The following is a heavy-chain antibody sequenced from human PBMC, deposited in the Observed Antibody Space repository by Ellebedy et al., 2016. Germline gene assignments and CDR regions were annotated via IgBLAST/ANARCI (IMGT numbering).Heavy chain of an antibody. CDR1: GYSFTSYW. CDR3: ARSASVGEPDY. Sequence: GESLKISCKGSGYSFTSYWIGWVRQMPGKGLEWMGIIYPGDSDTRYSPSFKGQVTMSADKSISTAFLQWTSLKASDTAMYYCARSASVGEPDYWGQGTLVTVSS. D-gene: IGHD2-2*01. V-gene: IGHV5-51*01. CDR2: IYPGDSDT. J-gene: IGHJ4*02.